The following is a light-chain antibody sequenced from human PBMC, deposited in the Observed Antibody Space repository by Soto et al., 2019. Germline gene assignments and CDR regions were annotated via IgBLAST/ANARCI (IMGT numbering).Light chain of an antibody. CDR2: GAS. J-gene: IGKJ3*01. Sequence: EIVMTQSPATLSVSPGERATLSCRANQSVSNNLAWYQQKPGQAPRLLIYGASTRATGIPARFSDSGSGTEFNLTISSMQSEDFAVYYCQQYNKWPPFTFGPGTKVDIQ. V-gene: IGKV3-15*01. CDR1: QSVSNN. CDR3: QQYNKWPPFT.